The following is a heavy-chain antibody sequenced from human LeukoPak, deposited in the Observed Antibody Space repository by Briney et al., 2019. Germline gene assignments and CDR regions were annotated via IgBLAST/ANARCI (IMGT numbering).Heavy chain of an antibody. Sequence: KSGGSLRLSCAASGFTFSRYSMNWVRQPPGKGLGWVSSISASGSHIYYADSVKGRFSISRDSARNSVYVQMSSLRAEDTAVYYCARGPQFCSGGSCFGYYFDYWGQGALVTVSS. V-gene: IGHV3-21*01. D-gene: IGHD2-15*01. J-gene: IGHJ4*02. CDR3: ARGPQFCSGGSCFGYYFDY. CDR1: GFTFSRYS. CDR2: ISASGSHI.